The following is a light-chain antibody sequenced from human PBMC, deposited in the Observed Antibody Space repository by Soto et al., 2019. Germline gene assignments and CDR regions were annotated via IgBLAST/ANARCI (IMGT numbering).Light chain of an antibody. Sequence: DIQMTQSPSTLSASVGDRVTITCRASQDISSLLAWYQQKPGKAPKVLIYGASTLEGGVPSRFSGGGSGTEFTLTISCLQSEDFATYYCQQYYSFPRTSGQGTKVDIK. CDR1: QDISSL. CDR3: QQYYSFPRT. J-gene: IGKJ1*01. CDR2: GAS. V-gene: IGKV1-9*01.